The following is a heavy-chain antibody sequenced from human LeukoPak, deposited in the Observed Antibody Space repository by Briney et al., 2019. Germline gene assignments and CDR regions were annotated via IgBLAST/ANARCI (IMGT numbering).Heavy chain of an antibody. CDR1: GFTFSSYG. Sequence: PGGSLRLSCAASGFTFSSYGMHWVRQAPGKGLEWVAVISYDGSNKYYADSVKGRFTISRDNSKNTLYLQMNSLRAEDTAVYYCAKEGWLRFWFDHPGYFDYWGQGTLVTVSS. V-gene: IGHV3-30*18. D-gene: IGHD5-12*01. CDR2: ISYDGSNK. CDR3: AKEGWLRFWFDHPGYFDY. J-gene: IGHJ4*02.